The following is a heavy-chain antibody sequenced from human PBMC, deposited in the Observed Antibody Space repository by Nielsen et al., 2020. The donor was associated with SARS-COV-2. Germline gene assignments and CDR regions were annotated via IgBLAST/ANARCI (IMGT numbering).Heavy chain of an antibody. D-gene: IGHD3-22*01. CDR1: GFTFSSYE. CDR3: ARTYYYDSSGYSVFDY. CDR2: ISSSGSTI. V-gene: IGHV3-48*03. J-gene: IGHJ4*02. Sequence: GESLKISCAASGFTFSSYEMNWVRQAPGKGLEWVSYISSSGSTIYYADSAKGRFTISRDNAKNSLYLQMNSLRAEDTAVYYCARTYYYDSSGYSVFDYWGQGTLVTVSS.